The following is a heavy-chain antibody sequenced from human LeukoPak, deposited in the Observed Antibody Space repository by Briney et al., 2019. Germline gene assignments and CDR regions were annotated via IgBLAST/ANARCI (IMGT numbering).Heavy chain of an antibody. J-gene: IGHJ4*02. V-gene: IGHV4-59*01. CDR3: ARVGHYDYVWGSYRYTTGPIDY. CDR1: GGSISSYY. D-gene: IGHD3-16*02. CDR2: IYYSGST. Sequence: SETLSLTCTVSGGSISSYYWSWIRQPPGKGLEWIGYIYYSGSTNYNPSLKSRVTISVDTSKNQFSLKLSSVTAADTAAYYCARVGHYDYVWGSYRYTTGPIDYWGQGTLVTVSS.